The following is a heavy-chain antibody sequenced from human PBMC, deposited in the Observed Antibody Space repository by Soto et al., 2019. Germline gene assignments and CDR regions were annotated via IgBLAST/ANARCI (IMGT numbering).Heavy chain of an antibody. D-gene: IGHD2-2*01. CDR2: ISSSGNI. Sequence: GGSLRLSCAASGFTFGRYSMNWVRQAPGKGLEWVSSISSSGNIYYSDSLKGRFTISRDNAKNSLYLQMNSLRGEDTAVYYCATAYVGYCGSGLCYGFDCWGQGTLVTVSS. V-gene: IGHV3-21*01. J-gene: IGHJ4*02. CDR3: ATAYVGYCGSGLCYGFDC. CDR1: GFTFGRYS.